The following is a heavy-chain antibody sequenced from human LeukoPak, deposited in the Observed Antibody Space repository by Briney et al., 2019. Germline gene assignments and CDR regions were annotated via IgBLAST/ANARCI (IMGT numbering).Heavy chain of an antibody. J-gene: IGHJ4*02. CDR3: ARDSYDSSGYYEILFDY. CDR1: GGSISSGSYY. Sequence: SETLSLTCTVSGGSISSGSYYWSWIRQPAGKGLEWIGRIYTSGSTNYNPSLKSRVTISVDTSKNQLSLKLSSVTAADTAVYYCARDSYDSSGYYEILFDYWGQGTLVTVSS. V-gene: IGHV4-61*02. CDR2: IYTSGST. D-gene: IGHD3-22*01.